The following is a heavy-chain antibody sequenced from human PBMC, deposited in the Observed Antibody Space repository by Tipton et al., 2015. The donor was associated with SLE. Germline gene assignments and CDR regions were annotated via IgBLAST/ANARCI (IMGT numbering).Heavy chain of an antibody. D-gene: IGHD6-13*01. CDR3: ARDGIAATYDGLDI. CDR1: GFTFKTFP. CDR2: ISGSGGST. J-gene: IGHJ3*02. V-gene: IGHV3-23*01. Sequence: GSLRLSCAASGFTFKTFPMSWVRQAPGKGLEWVSSISGSGGSTYNADSVKGRFTVSRDNAENTLYLQMNSLRVEDTAVYYCARDGIAATYDGLDIWGQGTMVTVSS.